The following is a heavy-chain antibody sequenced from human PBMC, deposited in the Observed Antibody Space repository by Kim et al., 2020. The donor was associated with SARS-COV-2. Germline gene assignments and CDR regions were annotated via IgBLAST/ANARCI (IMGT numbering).Heavy chain of an antibody. CDR3: ATSIFGWQQLVPGLDSAVFVFYY. CDR2: FDPEDGET. Sequence: ASVKVSCKVSGYTLTELSMHWVRQAPGKGLEWMGGFDPEDGETIYAQKFQGRVTMTEDTSTDTAYMELSSLRSEDTAVYYCATSIFGWQQLVPGLDSAVFVFYYWGQGTLVTVSS. V-gene: IGHV1-24*01. CDR1: GYTLTELS. J-gene: IGHJ4*02. D-gene: IGHD6-13*01.